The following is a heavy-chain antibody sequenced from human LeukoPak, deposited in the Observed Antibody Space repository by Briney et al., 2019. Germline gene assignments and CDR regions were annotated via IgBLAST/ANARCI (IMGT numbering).Heavy chain of an antibody. CDR1: GFTFSNYG. D-gene: IGHD2-21*02. V-gene: IGHV3-33*01. J-gene: IGHJ4*02. CDR2: IWYDGSNQ. CDR3: ARANSCGGDCYYFDY. Sequence: GGSLRLSCAASGFTFSNYGMQWVRQAPGKGLEWVAVIWYDGSNQKYADSVKGRFTISRDNSKNTLYLQMNSLRAEDTAVYYCARANSCGGDCYYFDYWGQGTLVTVSS.